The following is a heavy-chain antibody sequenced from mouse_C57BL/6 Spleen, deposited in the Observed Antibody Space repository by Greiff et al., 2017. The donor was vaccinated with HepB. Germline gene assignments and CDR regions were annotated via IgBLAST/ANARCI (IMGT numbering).Heavy chain of an antibody. Sequence: VQLQQSGPELVKPGASVKISCKASGYAFSSSWMNWVKQRPGKGLEWIGRIYPGDGDTNYNGKFKGKATLTADKSSSTAYMQLSSLTSEDSAVYFCARSYDYDGGFAYWGQGTLVTVSA. CDR3: ARSYDYDGGFAY. CDR2: IYPGDGDT. J-gene: IGHJ3*01. CDR1: GYAFSSSW. V-gene: IGHV1-82*01. D-gene: IGHD2-4*01.